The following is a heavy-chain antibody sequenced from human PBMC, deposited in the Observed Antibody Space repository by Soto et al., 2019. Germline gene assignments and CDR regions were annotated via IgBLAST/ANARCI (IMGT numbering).Heavy chain of an antibody. CDR2: ISSSSSTI. CDR1: GFTFSSYS. D-gene: IGHD3-3*01. CDR3: ARDDITIFGVVAIGGWFDP. V-gene: IGHV3-48*01. J-gene: IGHJ5*02. Sequence: VQLVESGGGLVQPGGSLRLSCAASGFTFSSYSMNWVRQAPGKGLEWVSYISSSSSTIYYADSVKGRFTISRDNAKNSLYLQMNSLRAEDTAVYYCARDDITIFGVVAIGGWFDPWGQGTLVTVSS.